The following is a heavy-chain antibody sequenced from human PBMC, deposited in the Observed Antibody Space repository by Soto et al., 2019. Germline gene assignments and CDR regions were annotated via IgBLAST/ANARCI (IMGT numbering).Heavy chain of an antibody. V-gene: IGHV1-2*04. Sequence: ASVKVSCKASGYTFTSYGISWVRQAPGQGLEWMGWISAYSGGTNYAQKFQGWVTMTRDTSISTAYMELSRLRSDDTAVYYCARAKGPWELLDYYYYGMDVWGQGTTVTVSS. CDR1: GYTFTSYG. CDR2: ISAYSGGT. D-gene: IGHD1-26*01. CDR3: ARAKGPWELLDYYYYGMDV. J-gene: IGHJ6*02.